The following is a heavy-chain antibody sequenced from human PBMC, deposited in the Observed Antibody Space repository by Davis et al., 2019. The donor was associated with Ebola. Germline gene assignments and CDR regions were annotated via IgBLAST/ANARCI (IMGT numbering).Heavy chain of an antibody. V-gene: IGHV4-59*08. J-gene: IGHJ4*02. D-gene: IGHD4/OR15-4a*01. CDR1: GGSISPYY. CDR3: ARSYGAAPFDY. CDR2: IYYSGST. Sequence: MPSETLSLTCTVSGGSISPYYWSWIRQPPGKGLEWIGYIYYSGSTKYNLSLKGRVAISVDTSKNQFSLKVSSMTAADTAVYYCARSYGAAPFDYWGQGPLVTVSS.